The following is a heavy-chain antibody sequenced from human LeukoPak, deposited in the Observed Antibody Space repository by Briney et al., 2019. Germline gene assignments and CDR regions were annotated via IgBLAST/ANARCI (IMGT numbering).Heavy chain of an antibody. CDR2: IKQDGSEK. D-gene: IGHD3-22*01. CDR3: ARGPYYYDSSGYYCDY. Sequence: GGSLRLSCAASGFTFSSYWMSWVRQAPGKGLEWVANIKQDGSEKYYVDSVKGRFTISRDNAKNSLYLQMNSLRAEDTAAYYCARGPYYYDSSGYYCDYWGQGTLVTVSS. V-gene: IGHV3-7*01. CDR1: GFTFSSYW. J-gene: IGHJ4*02.